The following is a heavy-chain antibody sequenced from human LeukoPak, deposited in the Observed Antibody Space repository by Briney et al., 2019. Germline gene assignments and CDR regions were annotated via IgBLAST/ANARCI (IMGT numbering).Heavy chain of an antibody. CDR2: INTDGSST. D-gene: IGHD3-22*01. Sequence: GGSLRLSCAASGLTFSSYWMHWVRQAPGKGLVWVSHINTDGSSTNYADSVKGRFTISRDNAKNTLYLQMNSLRAEDTAVYYCARDSYYDISGSHPFDYWGQGTLVTVSS. J-gene: IGHJ4*02. CDR1: GLTFSSYW. CDR3: ARDSYYDISGSHPFDY. V-gene: IGHV3-74*01.